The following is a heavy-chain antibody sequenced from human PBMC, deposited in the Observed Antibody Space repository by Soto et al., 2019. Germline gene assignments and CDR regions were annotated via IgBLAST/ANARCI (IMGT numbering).Heavy chain of an antibody. CDR3: ARGLTYYDILTGYYLGPSAFDI. CDR1: GFTVSSNY. CDR2: IYSGGST. Sequence: GGSLRLSCAASGFTVSSNYMSWVRQAPGKGLEWVSVIYSGGSTYYADSVKGRFTISRHNSKNTLYLQMNSLRAEDTAVYYCARGLTYYDILTGYYLGPSAFDIWGQGTMVTVSS. V-gene: IGHV3-53*04. D-gene: IGHD3-9*01. J-gene: IGHJ3*02.